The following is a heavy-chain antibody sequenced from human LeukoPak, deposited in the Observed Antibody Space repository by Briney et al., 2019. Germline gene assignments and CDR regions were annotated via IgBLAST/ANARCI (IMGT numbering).Heavy chain of an antibody. CDR3: ARHRGATMGPSDD. D-gene: IGHD1-26*01. CDR1: GASISSGDR. V-gene: IGHV4-4*02. Sequence: SETLSLTCTVSGASISSGDRWTWVRQSPGKRLEWIGEINHSGGTNYNPSLKSRVTISVDKPENHFSLKLSSVTAADTAVYYCARHRGATMGPSDDWGQGTLVTVSS. J-gene: IGHJ4*02. CDR2: INHSGGT.